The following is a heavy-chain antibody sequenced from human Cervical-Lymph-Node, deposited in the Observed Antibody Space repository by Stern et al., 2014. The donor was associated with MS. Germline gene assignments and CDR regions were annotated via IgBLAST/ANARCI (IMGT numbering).Heavy chain of an antibody. Sequence: VQLVESGGGVVQPGRSLRLSCAASGFTFSSYGMHWVRQAPGKGLEWVAVIWYDGSNKYYADYVKGRFTISRDNSKNTLYLQMNSLRAEDTAVYYCARDGPDSSGYYWFWDYWGQGTLVTVSS. CDR2: IWYDGSNK. V-gene: IGHV3-33*01. J-gene: IGHJ4*02. D-gene: IGHD3-22*01. CDR3: ARDGPDSSGYYWFWDY. CDR1: GFTFSSYG.